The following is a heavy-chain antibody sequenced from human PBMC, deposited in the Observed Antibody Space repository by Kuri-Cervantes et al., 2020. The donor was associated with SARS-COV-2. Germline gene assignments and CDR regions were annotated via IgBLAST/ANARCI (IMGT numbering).Heavy chain of an antibody. Sequence: SETLSLTCTVSGGSISSYYWSWIRQPPGKGLEWIGYIYYSESTNYNPSLKSRVTISVDTSKNQFSLKLSSVTAADTAVYYCARGSWNYPFDYWGQGTLVTVSS. CDR1: GGSISSYY. CDR2: IYYSEST. D-gene: IGHD1-7*01. J-gene: IGHJ4*02. V-gene: IGHV4-59*01. CDR3: ARGSWNYPFDY.